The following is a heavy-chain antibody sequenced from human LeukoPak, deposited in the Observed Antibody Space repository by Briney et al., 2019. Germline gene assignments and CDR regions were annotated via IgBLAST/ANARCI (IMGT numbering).Heavy chain of an antibody. CDR3: AKAKFYNLATFDY. Sequence: GGSLRLSCAASGFSFSNYGMNWVRQAPGKGLEWVSAISRSGDSTYYAASVKGRFTISRDNSKNTLYLQMNSLRAEDTAVYYCAKAKFYNLATFDYWGQGALVTVSS. J-gene: IGHJ4*02. CDR1: GFSFSNYG. D-gene: IGHD5-24*01. V-gene: IGHV3-23*01. CDR2: ISRSGDST.